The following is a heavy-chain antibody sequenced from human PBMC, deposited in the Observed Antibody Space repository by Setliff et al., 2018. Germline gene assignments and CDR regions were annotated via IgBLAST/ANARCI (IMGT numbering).Heavy chain of an antibody. V-gene: IGHV3-21*04. CDR2: ISSSSSYI. CDR3: AKDPVGYDSSGRKDY. Sequence: GGSLRLSCEASGFTFSSYTMTWVRQAPGEGLEWVSSISSSSSYIYYADSVKGRFTISRDNSKNTLYLQMNSLRAEDTAVYYCAKDPVGYDSSGRKDYWGQGTLVTVSS. CDR1: GFTFSSYT. J-gene: IGHJ4*02. D-gene: IGHD3-22*01.